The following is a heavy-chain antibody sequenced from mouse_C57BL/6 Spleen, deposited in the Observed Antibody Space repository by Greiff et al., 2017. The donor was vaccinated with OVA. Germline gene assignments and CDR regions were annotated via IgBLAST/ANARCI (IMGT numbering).Heavy chain of an antibody. J-gene: IGHJ3*01. V-gene: IGHV1-18*01. Sequence: EVQLQQSGPELVKPGASVKIPCKASGYTFTDYNMDWVKQSHGKSLEWIGDINPNNGGTIYNQKFKGKATLTVDKSSSTAYMELRSLTSEDTAVYYCARAPYDYGAYWGQGTLVTVSA. CDR1: GYTFTDYN. D-gene: IGHD2-4*01. CDR2: INPNNGGT. CDR3: ARAPYDYGAY.